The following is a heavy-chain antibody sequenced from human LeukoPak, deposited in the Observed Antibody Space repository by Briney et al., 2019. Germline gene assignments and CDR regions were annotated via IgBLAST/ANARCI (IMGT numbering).Heavy chain of an antibody. CDR1: GGSISSRSYY. CDR3: ARHYCTSSSCYAGDP. J-gene: IGHJ5*02. CDR2: IYYSGST. Sequence: PSETLSLTCTVSGGSISSRSYYWGWIRQPPGKGLEWIGSIYYSGSTYYNPSLKSRVTISVDTSKNQFSLKLSSVTAADTAVYYCARHYCTSSSCYAGDPWGQGTLVTVSS. V-gene: IGHV4-39*01. D-gene: IGHD2-2*01.